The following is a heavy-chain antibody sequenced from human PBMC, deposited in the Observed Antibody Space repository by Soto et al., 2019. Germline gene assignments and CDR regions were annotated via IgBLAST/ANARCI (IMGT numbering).Heavy chain of an antibody. CDR1: GGSFSGYY. D-gene: IGHD6-13*01. J-gene: IGHJ4*02. CDR3: ARAAAAGFFDY. Sequence: PSETLSLTCAVYGGSFSGYYWRWSRQPPGKGLEWIGEINHSGSTNYNPSLKSRVTISVDTSKNQFSLKLSSVTAADTAVYYCARAAAAGFFDYWGQGTLVTVS. CDR2: INHSGST. V-gene: IGHV4-34*01.